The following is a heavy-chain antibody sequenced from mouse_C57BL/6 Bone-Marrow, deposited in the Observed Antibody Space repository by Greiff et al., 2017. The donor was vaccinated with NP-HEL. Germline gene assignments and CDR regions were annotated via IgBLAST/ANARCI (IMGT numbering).Heavy chain of an antibody. CDR2: IYPGSGST. J-gene: IGHJ4*01. Sequence: QVQLQQPGAGLVKPGASVKMSCKASGYTFTSYWITWVKQRPGQGLEWIGDIYPGSGSTNYNEKFKSKATLTVDTSSSTAYMQLSSLTSEDSAVYYCARPPYPYYAMDYWGQGTSVTVSS. CDR1: GYTFTSYW. V-gene: IGHV1-55*01. CDR3: ARPPYPYYAMDY.